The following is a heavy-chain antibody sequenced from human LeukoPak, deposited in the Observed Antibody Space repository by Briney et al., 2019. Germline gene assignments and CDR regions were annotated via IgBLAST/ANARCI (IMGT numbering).Heavy chain of an antibody. CDR1: GGSISSGGYY. CDR3: ARLHPDYDFWSGYYGPCYYFDY. CDR2: IYYSGST. V-gene: IGHV4-31*03. D-gene: IGHD3-3*01. J-gene: IGHJ4*02. Sequence: SQTLSLTCTVSGGSISSGGYYWSWIRQHPGKGLEWIGYIYYSGSTYYNPSLKSRVTISVDTSKNQFSLKLSSVTAADTAVYYCARLHPDYDFWSGYYGPCYYFDYWGQGTLDTVSS.